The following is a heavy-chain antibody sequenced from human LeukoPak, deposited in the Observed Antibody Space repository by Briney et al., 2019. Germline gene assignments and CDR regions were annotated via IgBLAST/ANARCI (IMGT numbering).Heavy chain of an antibody. CDR2: IYPGDSDT. V-gene: IGHV5-51*01. D-gene: IGHD3-10*01. CDR3: ASGTYGSGNNA. Sequence: GESLKISCKGSEYIFKNYWIAWVRQMPGKGLEWMGIIYPGDSDTRYSPSFQGQVTISADKSISTAYLQWSTLKASDSAMYYCASGTYGSGNNAWGQGTLVTVSS. CDR1: EYIFKNYW. J-gene: IGHJ5*02.